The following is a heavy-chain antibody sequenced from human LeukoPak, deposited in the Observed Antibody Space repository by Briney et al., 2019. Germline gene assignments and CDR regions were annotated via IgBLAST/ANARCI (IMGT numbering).Heavy chain of an antibody. CDR1: GFTFSSYA. V-gene: IGHV3-23*01. CDR2: ISGSGGIT. CDR3: ARDYPLDY. J-gene: IGHJ4*02. Sequence: GGSLRLSCAASGFTFSSYAMNWVRQAPGKGLEWVSQISGSGGITYYADSVRGRFTISRDNSKNTLYLQMNSLRAEDTAAYYCARDYPLDYWGQGSLVTVTS. D-gene: IGHD3-16*02.